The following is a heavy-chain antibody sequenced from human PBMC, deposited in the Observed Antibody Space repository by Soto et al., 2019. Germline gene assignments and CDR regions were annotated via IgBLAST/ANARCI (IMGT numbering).Heavy chain of an antibody. CDR1: GFTFSDHY. CDR3: ARGPLGTGNAFDI. J-gene: IGHJ3*02. CDR2: TRNKANSYTT. Sequence: GGSLRLSCAASGFTFSDHYMDWVRQAPGKGLEWVGRTRNKANSYTTEYAESVKGRFTISRDDSTNSLYLQMNSLKTEDTAVYYCARGPLGTGNAFDIWGQGTMVTVSS. D-gene: IGHD7-27*01. V-gene: IGHV3-72*01.